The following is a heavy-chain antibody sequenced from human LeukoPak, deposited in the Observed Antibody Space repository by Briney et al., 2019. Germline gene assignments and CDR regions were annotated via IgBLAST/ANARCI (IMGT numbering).Heavy chain of an antibody. J-gene: IGHJ4*02. V-gene: IGHV3-33*06. CDR3: AKDWARFLELLLFDY. CDR1: GFSFQSYG. Sequence: PGGSLRLSCAASGFSFQSYGMLWLRQAPGKGLEWVAVIWYDGSNKYYADSVKGRFTISRDNSKNTLYLQMNSLRAEDTAVYYCAKDWARFLELLLFDYWGQGTPVTVSS. D-gene: IGHD3-3*01. CDR2: IWYDGSNK.